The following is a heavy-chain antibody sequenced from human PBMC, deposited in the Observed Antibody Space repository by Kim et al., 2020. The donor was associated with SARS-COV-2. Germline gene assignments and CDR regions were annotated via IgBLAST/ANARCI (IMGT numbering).Heavy chain of an antibody. CDR1: GFTFSSYG. D-gene: IGHD1-26*01. V-gene: IGHV3-30*18. CDR3: AKDRSTSIYYYGMDV. J-gene: IGHJ6*02. Sequence: GGSLRLSCAASGFTFSSYGMHWVRQAPGKGLEWVAVISYDGSNKYYADSVKGRFTISRDNSKNTLYLQMNSLRAEDTAVYYCAKDRSTSIYYYGMDVWGQGTTVTVSS. CDR2: ISYDGSNK.